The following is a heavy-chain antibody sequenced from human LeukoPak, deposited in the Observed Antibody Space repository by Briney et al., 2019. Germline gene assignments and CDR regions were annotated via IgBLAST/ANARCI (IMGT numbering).Heavy chain of an antibody. V-gene: IGHV3-15*01. D-gene: IGHD5-24*01. Sequence: GGSLRLSCAASGSTFSNAWMSWVRQAPGKGLEWVGRIKSKTDGGTTDYAAPVKGRFTISRDDSKNTLYLQMNSLKTEDTAVYYCTTDPDGYNFGDAFDIWGQGTMVTVSS. CDR1: GSTFSNAW. J-gene: IGHJ3*02. CDR3: TTDPDGYNFGDAFDI. CDR2: IKSKTDGGTT.